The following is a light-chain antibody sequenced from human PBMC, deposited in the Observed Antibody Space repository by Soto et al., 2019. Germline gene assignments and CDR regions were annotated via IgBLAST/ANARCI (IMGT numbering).Light chain of an antibody. Sequence: DIQMTQSPSTLSSSIGDRVTITCRASQSLNGRLAWYQQRPGHAPNLLIYEVSTLETGVPSRFSGTGSETEFTLTISGLQPDDFATYYCQQYYYYSTFGPGTKVDIK. CDR3: QQYYYYST. J-gene: IGKJ1*01. CDR1: QSLNGR. V-gene: IGKV1-5*01. CDR2: EVS.